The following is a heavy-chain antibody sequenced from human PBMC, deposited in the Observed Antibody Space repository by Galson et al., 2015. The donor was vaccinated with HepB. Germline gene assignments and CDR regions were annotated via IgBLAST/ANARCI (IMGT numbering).Heavy chain of an antibody. Sequence: SLRLSCAASGFTFSSYSMNWVRQAPGKGLEWVSYISSSSSTIYYADSVKGRFTISRDNAKNSLYLQMNSLRAEDTAVYYCAREPLMGYGDYFDYWGQGTLVTVSS. CDR1: GFTFSSYS. D-gene: IGHD4-17*01. V-gene: IGHV3-48*01. J-gene: IGHJ4*02. CDR2: ISSSSSTI. CDR3: AREPLMGYGDYFDY.